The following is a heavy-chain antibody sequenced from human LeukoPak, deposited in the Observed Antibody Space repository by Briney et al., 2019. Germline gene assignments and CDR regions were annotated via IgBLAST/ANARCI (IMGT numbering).Heavy chain of an antibody. J-gene: IGHJ4*02. CDR3: ARVGSSDNIAVVAYFDY. Sequence: ASVKVSCKASGYTFTSYYMHWVRQAPGQGLEWMGIINPSGGSTSYAQEFQGRVTMTRDMSTSTVYMELSSLRSEDTAVYHCARVGSSDNIAVVAYFDYWGQGTLVTVSS. CDR1: GYTFTSYY. D-gene: IGHD6-19*01. CDR2: INPSGGST. V-gene: IGHV1-46*01.